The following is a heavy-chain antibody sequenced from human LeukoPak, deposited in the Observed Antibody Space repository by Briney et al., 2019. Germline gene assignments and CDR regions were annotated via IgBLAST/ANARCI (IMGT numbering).Heavy chain of an antibody. J-gene: IGHJ3*02. Sequence: GESLRLSCAASGFTFSSYSMNWVRQAPGKGLEWVSSIKGRFTISRDNAKKSLYLQMNSLRAEDTAVYYCARSRYFDWLPLRDAFDIWGQGTMVTVSS. CDR1: GFTFSSYS. CDR2: I. D-gene: IGHD3-9*01. CDR3: ARSRYFDWLPLRDAFDI. V-gene: IGHV3-21*01.